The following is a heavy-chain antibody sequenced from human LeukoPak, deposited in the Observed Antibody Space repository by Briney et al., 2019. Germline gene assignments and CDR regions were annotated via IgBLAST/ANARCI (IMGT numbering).Heavy chain of an antibody. CDR3: ARDASRIVGASDY. Sequence: GGSLRLSCAASGFTFNVYWMSWVRQAPGKGLEWVANIKQDGSERYYVDSVKGRFTISRDNAKNSLYLQMNSLRAEDTAVYYCARDASRIVGASDYWGQGTLVTVSS. CDR1: GFTFNVYW. CDR2: IKQDGSER. J-gene: IGHJ4*02. D-gene: IGHD1-26*01. V-gene: IGHV3-7*01.